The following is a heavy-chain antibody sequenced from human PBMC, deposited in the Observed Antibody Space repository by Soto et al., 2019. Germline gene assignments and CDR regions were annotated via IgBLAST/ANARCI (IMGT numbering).Heavy chain of an antibody. V-gene: IGHV6-1*01. J-gene: IGHJ4*02. Sequence: QVQLQQSGPGLVKPSQTLSLTCAISGDSVSSNSAAWTWIRQSPSRGLEWLGRTYYRSTWGNYYAISLKSRISINPDTSNNQFSLHLNSVTPEDTAVYYCARQIAATGTAGTFDYWGQGTLVTVSS. CDR1: GDSVSSNSAA. CDR2: TYYRSTWGN. CDR3: ARQIAATGTAGTFDY. D-gene: IGHD6-13*01.